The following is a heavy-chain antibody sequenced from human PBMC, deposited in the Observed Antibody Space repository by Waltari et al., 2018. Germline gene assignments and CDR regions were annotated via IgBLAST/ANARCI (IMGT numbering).Heavy chain of an antibody. Sequence: QVQLQESGPGLVKPSETLSLTCTVSGGSISRYYWSWIRQPPGKGLEWIGYIYYSGSTNYNPSLKSRVTISVDTSKNQFSLKLSSVTAADTAVYYCARVPHYYDSSGPPSGAFDIWGQGTMVTVSS. D-gene: IGHD3-22*01. J-gene: IGHJ3*02. CDR1: GGSISRYY. CDR2: IYYSGST. CDR3: ARVPHYYDSSGPPSGAFDI. V-gene: IGHV4-59*01.